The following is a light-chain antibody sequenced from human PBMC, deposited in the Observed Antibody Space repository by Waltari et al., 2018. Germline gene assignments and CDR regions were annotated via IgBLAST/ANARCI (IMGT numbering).Light chain of an antibody. CDR3: QQSYNTPRT. Sequence: DIQMTQSPSSLSASVGDRVTITCRESQNILTYLNWYQPKPGKAPKLLIHSASTLQGGVPSRFSGRGSGTDFTLTINILQPEDFATYYCQQSYNTPRTFGQGTKVEIK. CDR1: QNILTY. J-gene: IGKJ1*01. CDR2: SAS. V-gene: IGKV1-39*01.